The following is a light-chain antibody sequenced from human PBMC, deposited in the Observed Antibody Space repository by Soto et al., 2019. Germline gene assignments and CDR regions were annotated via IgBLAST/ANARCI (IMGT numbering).Light chain of an antibody. J-gene: IGLJ1*01. CDR1: NSDIGGYND. Sequence: QSVLTQPPSLSWSAGQSITISCPGNNSDIGGYNDVSWYQQHPGKAPKLMIYDVSNRPSGVSNHFSGSKSGNTASLTISGLQAEDEADYYCSSYTIISTLDDFGTGTKVTVL. V-gene: IGLV2-14*01. CDR3: SSYTIISTLDD. CDR2: DVS.